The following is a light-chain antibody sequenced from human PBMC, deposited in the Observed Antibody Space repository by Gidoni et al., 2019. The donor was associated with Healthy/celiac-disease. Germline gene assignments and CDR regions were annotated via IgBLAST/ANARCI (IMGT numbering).Light chain of an antibody. Sequence: MLSPPPPATSSLSPGERATLSCRASQSVSSYLAWYQQKPGQAPRLLIYDASTKATGVTAEFCGGGCGADFSITISSLEADDYAVDYYRQHNSRPFLTFGAGTKVDIK. CDR3: RQHNSRPFLT. CDR2: DAS. J-gene: IGKJ3*01. V-gene: IGKV3-11*01. CDR1: QSVSSY.